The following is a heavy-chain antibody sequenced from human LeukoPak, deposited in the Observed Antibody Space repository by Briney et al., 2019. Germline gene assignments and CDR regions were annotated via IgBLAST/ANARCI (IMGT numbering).Heavy chain of an antibody. D-gene: IGHD3-22*01. CDR2: IIPIFGTA. CDR3: ARDTDDSSGYYYDYIY. Sequence: GASVKVSCEASGGTFSSYAISWVRQAPGQGLEWMGGIIPIFGTANYAQKFQGRVTITADESTSTAYMELSSLRSEDTAVYYCARDTDDSSGYYYDYIYWGQGTLVTVSS. V-gene: IGHV1-69*01. J-gene: IGHJ4*02. CDR1: GGTFSSYA.